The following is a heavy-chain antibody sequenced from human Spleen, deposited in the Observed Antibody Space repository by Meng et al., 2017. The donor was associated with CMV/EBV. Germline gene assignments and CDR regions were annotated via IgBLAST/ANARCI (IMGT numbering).Heavy chain of an antibody. Sequence: ASVKVSCKASGYGFTGYYIHWVRQAPGQGLECLGWINPNNGGTNYAQKFQGRVTMTRDTSISTAYMELSSLTSDDTAVYYCAREGHGWGSYYFDYWGQATLVTVSS. CDR3: AREGHGWGSYYFDY. D-gene: IGHD3-10*01. J-gene: IGHJ4*02. V-gene: IGHV1-2*02. CDR2: INPNNGGT. CDR1: GYGFTGYY.